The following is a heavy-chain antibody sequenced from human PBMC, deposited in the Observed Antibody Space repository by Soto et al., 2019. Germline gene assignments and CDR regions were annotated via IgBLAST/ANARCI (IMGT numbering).Heavy chain of an antibody. CDR1: GFNFSDYA. CDR2: VSHDGRNT. CDR3: AKGGRQWLVTSDFNY. D-gene: IGHD6-19*01. V-gene: IGHV3-30*18. Sequence: GGSLRFSCAASGFNFSDYAMHWVRQAPGKGLEWVAVVSHDGRNTHYADSVKGRFTISRDSSKNTVSLEMTSLRAEDTAVYYCAKGGRQWLVTSDFNYWGQGALVTVPQ. J-gene: IGHJ4*02.